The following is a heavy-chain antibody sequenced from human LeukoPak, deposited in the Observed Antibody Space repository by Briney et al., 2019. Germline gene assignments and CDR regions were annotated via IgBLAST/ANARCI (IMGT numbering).Heavy chain of an antibody. V-gene: IGHV1-18*01. CDR1: GYTFTSYG. CDR2: ISAYNGNT. CDR3: ARSGGLLWFGELSVDY. Sequence: ASVKVSCKSSGYTFTSYGIRWVRQAPGQGLEWMGWISAYNGNTNYAQKLQGRVTITTDTSTSTAYMELRSLRSDDTAVYYCARSGGLLWFGELSVDYWGQGTLVTVSS. D-gene: IGHD3-10*01. J-gene: IGHJ4*02.